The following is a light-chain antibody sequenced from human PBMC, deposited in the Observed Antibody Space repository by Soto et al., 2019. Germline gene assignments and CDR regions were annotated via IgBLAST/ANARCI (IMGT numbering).Light chain of an antibody. CDR2: KNN. Sequence: QSVLTQPPSASVDPGQKVTIPCSGSSSNIAKNHVYWYQQLSGAAPKLLIYKNNQRPSGVPDRFSGSKSGTSASLAISGLRSEDEADYYCSSWDDRLASLVFGGGTKVTVL. J-gene: IGLJ2*01. CDR3: SSWDDRLASLV. CDR1: SSNIAKNH. V-gene: IGLV1-47*01.